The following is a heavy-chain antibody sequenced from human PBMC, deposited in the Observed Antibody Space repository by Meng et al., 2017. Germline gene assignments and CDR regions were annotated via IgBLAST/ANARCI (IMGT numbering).Heavy chain of an antibody. Sequence: HGQLVQSGGGVKQPGASVKAPCKPSGYNFPDYYIHWVRRAPGQGLEWMGRINPKSGDTHYAQKFQARVTMTGDTSISTAYMELSGLRSDDTAMYYCARDEDISAAGKLFGDYWGQGTLVTVSS. CDR2: INPKSGDT. D-gene: IGHD6-25*01. CDR1: GYNFPDYY. V-gene: IGHV1-2*06. CDR3: ARDEDISAAGKLFGDY. J-gene: IGHJ4*02.